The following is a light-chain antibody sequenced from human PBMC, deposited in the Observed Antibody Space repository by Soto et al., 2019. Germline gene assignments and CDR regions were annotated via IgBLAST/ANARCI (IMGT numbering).Light chain of an antibody. Sequence: EIVLTQSPATLSVSPGDRVTLSCRASQDISNDLAWSQQKPGQPPRLLMYGTTIRATGVPARFSGGGSGTEFTLSISALQSEDFAIFYCQQYASRPLTFGGGTKVDIK. CDR1: QDISND. CDR3: QQYASRPLT. J-gene: IGKJ4*01. CDR2: GTT. V-gene: IGKV3-15*01.